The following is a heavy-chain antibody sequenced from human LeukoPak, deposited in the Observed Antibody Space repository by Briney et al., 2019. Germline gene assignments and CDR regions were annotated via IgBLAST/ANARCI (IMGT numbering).Heavy chain of an antibody. Sequence: GGSLRLSCAASGLSFSSYGMHCVRQAPGKGLEWVAVISSDGNEKYYTESVKGRFTISRDNSKNTLHLQMDSLRPEDTAFYYCARDKGREGDYWGQGTLVTVSS. D-gene: IGHD1-26*01. V-gene: IGHV3-30*03. CDR3: ARDKGREGDY. CDR1: GLSFSSYG. J-gene: IGHJ4*02. CDR2: ISSDGNEK.